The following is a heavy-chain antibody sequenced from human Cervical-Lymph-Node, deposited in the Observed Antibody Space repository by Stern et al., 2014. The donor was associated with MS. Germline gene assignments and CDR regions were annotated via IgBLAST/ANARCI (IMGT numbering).Heavy chain of an antibody. D-gene: IGHD3-22*01. CDR1: GFTFSLYD. CDR3: AKDPRIYDSSGYLDA. Sequence: MQLVESGGGVVQPGRSLRLSCAASGFTFSLYDMHWVRQAPGKGLEWVAVISYDGDNKFYTDSVKGRFTISRDSSKSTLYLQLNSLRPEDTAIYYRAKDPRIYDSSGYLDAWGQGTLVTVSS. CDR2: ISYDGDNK. V-gene: IGHV3-30*18. J-gene: IGHJ5*02.